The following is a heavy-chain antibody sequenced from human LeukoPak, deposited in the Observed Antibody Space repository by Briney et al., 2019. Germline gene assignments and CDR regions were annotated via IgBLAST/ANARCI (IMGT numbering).Heavy chain of an antibody. Sequence: ASVKVSCKASGYTFTGYYMHWVRQAPGQGLEWMGRINPNSGGTNYAQKFQGRVTMTRDTPISTAYMELSRLRSDDTAVYYCARVARIAGTFDYWGQGTLVTVSS. CDR3: ARVARIAGTFDY. CDR2: INPNSGGT. J-gene: IGHJ4*02. CDR1: GYTFTGYY. D-gene: IGHD6-13*01. V-gene: IGHV1-2*06.